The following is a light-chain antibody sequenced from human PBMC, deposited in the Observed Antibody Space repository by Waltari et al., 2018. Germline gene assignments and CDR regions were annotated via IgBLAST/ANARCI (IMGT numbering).Light chain of an antibody. CDR2: DVN. V-gene: IGLV2-14*01. J-gene: IGLJ2*01. Sequence: QSGLTQPASVAASPGESITTSCTGTSGDIGGSDFGSWYPHHPGRAPNVLIFDVNHRPSGISDRFAGSKSGHTASLTISELQPEDDADYYCRSHSTNNIVLFGGGTKVTVL. CDR3: RSHSTNNIVL. CDR1: SGDIGGSDF.